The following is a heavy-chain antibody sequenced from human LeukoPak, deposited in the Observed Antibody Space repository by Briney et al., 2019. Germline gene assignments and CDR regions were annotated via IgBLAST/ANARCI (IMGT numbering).Heavy chain of an antibody. D-gene: IGHD1-26*01. CDR2: INHSGST. Sequence: SETLSLTCAVYGGSFSGYYWSWIRQPPGKGLEWIGEINHSGSTNYNPSLKSRVTISVDTSENQFSLKLSSVTAADTAVYYCAREGVGYYYYYMDVWGKGTTVTVSS. CDR1: GGSFSGYY. CDR3: AREGVGYYYYYMDV. J-gene: IGHJ6*03. V-gene: IGHV4-34*01.